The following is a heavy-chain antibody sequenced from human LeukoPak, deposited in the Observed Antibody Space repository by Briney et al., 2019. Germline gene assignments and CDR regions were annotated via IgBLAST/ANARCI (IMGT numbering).Heavy chain of an antibody. CDR2: IYPGDSDT. V-gene: IGHV5-51*01. D-gene: IGHD6-19*01. J-gene: IGHJ3*02. Sequence: GESLNISVKGSGYSFTSYWIGGVRQMPGKGLGGMGMIYPGDSDTRYSPSLQGQFTISAAKSISTAYLQWSSPKASDTAMYYCARSSHYSSGWYVGAFDIWGQGTMVTVSS. CDR1: GYSFTSYW. CDR3: ARSSHYSSGWYVGAFDI.